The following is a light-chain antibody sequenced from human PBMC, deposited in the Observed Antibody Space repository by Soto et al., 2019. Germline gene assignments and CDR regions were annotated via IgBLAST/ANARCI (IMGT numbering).Light chain of an antibody. V-gene: IGKV3-20*01. CDR2: DAS. CDR3: QKYNSAPLT. J-gene: IGKJ4*01. CDR1: QSVSNNY. Sequence: EIVLTQSPGTLSLSPGERATLSCRASQSVSNNYFAWFQQKPGQAPRLLIYDASNRATGIPARFSGSGSGTDFTLTISSLQPEDVATYYCQKYNSAPLTFGGGTKVDIK.